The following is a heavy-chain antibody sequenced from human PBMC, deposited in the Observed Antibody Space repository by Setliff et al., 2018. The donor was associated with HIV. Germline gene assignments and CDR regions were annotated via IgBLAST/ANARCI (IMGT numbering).Heavy chain of an antibody. CDR3: AREDGPYYFDS. CDR1: GGSISSGSYY. Sequence: SGTLSLTCTVSGGSISSGSYYWSWIRQPAGKGLEWIGRIFSSGSTNYNPSLKSRVTISVDTSKNQFSLKVSSVTAADTAVYYCAREDGPYYFDSWGQGTLVTVSS. V-gene: IGHV4-61*02. J-gene: IGHJ4*02. CDR2: IFSSGST.